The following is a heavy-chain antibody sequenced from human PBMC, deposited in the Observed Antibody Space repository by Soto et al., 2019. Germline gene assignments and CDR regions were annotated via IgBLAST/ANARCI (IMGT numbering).Heavy chain of an antibody. Sequence: GASVKVSCKASGYTFTSYDINWVRQATGQGFEWMGWMNPNSGNTGYAQKFQGRVTMTRNTSISTAYMELSSLRSEDTAVYYCARAPRGPYYYDSSGYGYWGQGTPVTVSS. CDR3: ARAPRGPYYYDSSGYGY. CDR2: MNPNSGNT. CDR1: GYTFTSYD. D-gene: IGHD3-22*01. V-gene: IGHV1-8*01. J-gene: IGHJ4*02.